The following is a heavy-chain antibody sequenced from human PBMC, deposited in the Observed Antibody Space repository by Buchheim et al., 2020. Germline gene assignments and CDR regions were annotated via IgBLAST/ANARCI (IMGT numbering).Heavy chain of an antibody. CDR1: GGSFSGYY. CDR2: INHSGST. V-gene: IGHV4-34*01. CDR3: ARTADSSGYYLVDY. D-gene: IGHD3-22*01. Sequence: QVQLQQWGAGLLKPSETLSLTCAVYGGSFSGYYWSWIRQPPGKGLEWIGEINHSGSTNYNPSLKSRVTISVDTSKNQFSLKLSSVTAADTAVYYCARTADSSGYYLVDYWGQGTLVTVS. J-gene: IGHJ4*02.